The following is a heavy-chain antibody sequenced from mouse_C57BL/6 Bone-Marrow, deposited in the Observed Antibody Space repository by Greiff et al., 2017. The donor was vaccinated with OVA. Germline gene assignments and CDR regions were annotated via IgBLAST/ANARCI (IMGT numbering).Heavy chain of an antibody. CDR2: IDPENGDT. D-gene: IGHD2-3*01. J-gene: IGHJ4*01. V-gene: IGHV14-4*01. Sequence: EVQLQQSGAELVRPGASVKLSCTASGFNIKDDYMHWVKQRPEQGLEWIGWIDPENGDTEYASKFQGKATITADTSSNTAYLQLSSLTSEDTAVYYCTSYDGYYLYAMDYWGQGTSVTVSS. CDR1: GFNIKDDY. CDR3: TSYDGYYLYAMDY.